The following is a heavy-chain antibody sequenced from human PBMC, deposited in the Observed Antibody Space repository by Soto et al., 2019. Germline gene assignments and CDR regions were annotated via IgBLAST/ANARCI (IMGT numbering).Heavy chain of an antibody. CDR1: GFTFSSYW. V-gene: IGHV3-74*01. CDR3: VRTSLVVAAATREDY. J-gene: IGHJ4*02. D-gene: IGHD2-15*01. Sequence: EVQLVESGGGLVQPGESLRLSCAASGFTFSSYWMHWVRQAPGKGLVWVSRINSDGSSTSYAGSVKGRFTISRDNAKNKLYLQMNSLRAEDTAVYYCVRTSLVVAAATREDYWGQGTLVTVSS. CDR2: INSDGSST.